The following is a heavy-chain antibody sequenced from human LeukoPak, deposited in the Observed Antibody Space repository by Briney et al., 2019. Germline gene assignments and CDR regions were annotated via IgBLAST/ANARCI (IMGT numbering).Heavy chain of an antibody. V-gene: IGHV1-69*04. Sequence: SVKVSCKASGGTFSSYTISWVRQAPGQGLEWMGRIVPILGIANYAQKFQGRVTITADKSTSTAYMELSSLRSEDTAVYYCARDPGGNDDVYWGQGTLVTVSS. CDR3: ARDPGGNDDVY. CDR1: GGTFSSYT. CDR2: IVPILGIA. J-gene: IGHJ4*02. D-gene: IGHD1-1*01.